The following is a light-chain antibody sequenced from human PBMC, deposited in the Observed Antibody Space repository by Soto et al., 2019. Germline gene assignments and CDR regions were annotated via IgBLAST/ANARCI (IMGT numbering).Light chain of an antibody. V-gene: IGKV3D-15*01. CDR3: QQYNDWPLT. Sequence: EIVMTQSPATLSLSPGERATLSCRASQSVSSNYLAWYQQRPGQSPRLLIYGASTRASGIPDRFSGSGSGTDFTLTISRLEPEDFALYYCQQYNDWPLTFGQGTKVDIK. CDR2: GAS. CDR1: QSVSSNY. J-gene: IGKJ1*01.